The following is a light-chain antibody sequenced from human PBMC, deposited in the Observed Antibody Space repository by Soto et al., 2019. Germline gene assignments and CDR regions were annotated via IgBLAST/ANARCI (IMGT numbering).Light chain of an antibody. Sequence: QSVLTQPPSASGTPGQRVTISCSGSSSNIGINTVNWYQQLPGTAPKLLIYSFYQRPSGVPDRFSGSKSGTSASLAISGLQSKDEADYHCSSWDDSLNAVVFGGGTKVTVL. CDR2: SFY. V-gene: IGLV1-44*01. CDR1: SSNIGINT. CDR3: SSWDDSLNAVV. J-gene: IGLJ2*01.